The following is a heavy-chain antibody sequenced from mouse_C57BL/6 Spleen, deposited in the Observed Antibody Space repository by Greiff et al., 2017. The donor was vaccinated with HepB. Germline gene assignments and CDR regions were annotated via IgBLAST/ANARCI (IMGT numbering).Heavy chain of an antibody. Sequence: EVQLQQSGAELVRPGASVKLSCTASGFNIKDDYMHWVKQRPEQGLEWIGWIDPENGDTEYASKFQGKATITADTSSNTAYLQLSSLTSEATAVYYCTTGRGYDGAMDYWGQGTSVTVSS. V-gene: IGHV14-4*01. CDR1: GFNIKDDY. CDR2: IDPENGDT. D-gene: IGHD2-2*01. CDR3: TTGRGYDGAMDY. J-gene: IGHJ4*01.